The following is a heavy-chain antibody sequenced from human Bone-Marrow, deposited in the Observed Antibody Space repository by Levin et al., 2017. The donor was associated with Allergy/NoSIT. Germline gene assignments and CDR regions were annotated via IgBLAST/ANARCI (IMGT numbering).Heavy chain of an antibody. CDR2: MSGSGGRT. J-gene: IGHJ4*02. CDR1: GFTFSRYA. V-gene: IGHV3-23*01. D-gene: IGHD1-7*01. Sequence: GGSLRLSCAASGFTFSRYAMAWVRQAPGQGLEWVSGMSGSGGRTVYADSVKGRFTISRDNSKNIMYLQMNSLRVEDTALYYCAREDNWNYDYWGQRTLVTVSS. CDR3: AREDNWNYDY.